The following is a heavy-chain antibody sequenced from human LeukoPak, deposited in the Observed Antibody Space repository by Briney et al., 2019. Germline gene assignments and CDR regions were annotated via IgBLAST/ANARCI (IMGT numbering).Heavy chain of an antibody. CDR1: GGSISSYY. CDR2: IYYSGST. V-gene: IGHV4-59*01. Sequence: SETLSLTCTVSGGSISSYYWSWIRQSPGKGLEWIEYIYYSGSTNYNPSLKSRVTISVDTSKNQFSLKLSSVTAADTAVYYCARETGSAFDIWGQGTMVTVSS. CDR3: ARETGSAFDI. J-gene: IGHJ3*02. D-gene: IGHD3-10*01.